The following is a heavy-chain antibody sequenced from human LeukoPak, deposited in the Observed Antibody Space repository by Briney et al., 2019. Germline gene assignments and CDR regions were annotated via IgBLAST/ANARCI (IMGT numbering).Heavy chain of an antibody. CDR3: ASDCSSTSCSTYYYYAMDV. CDR1: GGSTSSAGYY. J-gene: IGHJ6*02. V-gene: IGHV4-31*03. Sequence: SETLSLTCSVSGGSTSSAGYYWSWIRQHPGKGLEWIGYIYYSGNTYYNPSLKSRLTISVDTSKTQFSLKLNSVTAADTAVYYCASDCSSTSCSTYYYYAMDVWGQGTTVTVSS. CDR2: IYYSGNT. D-gene: IGHD2-2*02.